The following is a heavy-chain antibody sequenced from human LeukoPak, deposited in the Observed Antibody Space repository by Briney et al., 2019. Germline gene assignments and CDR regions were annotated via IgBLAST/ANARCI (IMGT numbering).Heavy chain of an antibody. V-gene: IGHV1-69*04. Sequence: SVKVSCKASGGTFSSYAISWVRQAPGQGLEWMGRIIPILGIANYPQKFQGRVTITADKSTSTAYMELSSLRSEDTAVYYCARVLYYDSPLSWFDPWGQGTLVTVSS. D-gene: IGHD3-22*01. CDR1: GGTFSSYA. CDR2: IIPILGIA. CDR3: ARVLYYDSPLSWFDP. J-gene: IGHJ5*02.